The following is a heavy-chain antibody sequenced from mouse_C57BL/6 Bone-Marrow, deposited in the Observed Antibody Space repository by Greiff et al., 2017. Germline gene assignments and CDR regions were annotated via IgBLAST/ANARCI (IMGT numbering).Heavy chain of an antibody. CDR2: LYPGSGST. Sequence: VKLMESGAELVRPGASVKLSCKASGYTFTGYGISWVKQRTGQGLEWIGGLYPGSGSTYYNEKFKGKATLTADKSSSTAYMELRSLTSEDSAVYFCARGGSEWGQGTLVTVSA. CDR1: GYTFTGYG. CDR3: ARGGSE. J-gene: IGHJ3*02. D-gene: IGHD1-1*01. V-gene: IGHV1-81*01.